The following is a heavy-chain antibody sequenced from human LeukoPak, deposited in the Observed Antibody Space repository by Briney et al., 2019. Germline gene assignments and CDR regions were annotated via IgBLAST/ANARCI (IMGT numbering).Heavy chain of an antibody. CDR3: ARVDYYDSSGLLDY. J-gene: IGHJ4*02. CDR2: INPNSGGT. V-gene: IGHV1-2*02. D-gene: IGHD3-22*01. CDR1: GYTFKSYG. Sequence: ASVKVSCKASGYTFKSYGISWVRQAPGQGLEWMGWINPNSGGTNYAQKFQGRVTMTRDTSISTAYMELSRLRSDDTAVYYCARVDYYDSSGLLDYWGQGTLVTVSS.